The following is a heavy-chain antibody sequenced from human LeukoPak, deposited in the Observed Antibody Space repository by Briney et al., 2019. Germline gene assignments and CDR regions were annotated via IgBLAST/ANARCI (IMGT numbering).Heavy chain of an antibody. CDR3: ARYKTAGDYFDY. CDR1: GFTLSSNY. Sequence: PGGSLRLSCAASGFTLSSNYMSWVRQAPGKGLEWVSIIYSGGSRYYADSVKGRFTISRDNSKNTLYLQMNTLRAEDTAVYYCARYKTAGDYFDYWGQGTLVTVSS. CDR2: IYSGGSR. J-gene: IGHJ4*02. V-gene: IGHV3-53*01. D-gene: IGHD2-21*02.